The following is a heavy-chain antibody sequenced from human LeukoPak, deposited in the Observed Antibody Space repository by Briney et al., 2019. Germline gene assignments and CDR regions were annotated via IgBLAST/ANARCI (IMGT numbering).Heavy chain of an antibody. CDR2: IIPIFGTA. CDR1: GGTFSSYA. CDR3: ARAASIIVGASAFDH. Sequence: GASVKVSCKASGGTFSSYAISWVRQAPGQGLEWMGGIIPIFGTANYAQKFQGRVTITADESTSTAYMELSSLRSEDTAVYYCARAASIIVGASAFDHWGQGTLVTVSS. D-gene: IGHD1-26*01. V-gene: IGHV1-69*13. J-gene: IGHJ4*02.